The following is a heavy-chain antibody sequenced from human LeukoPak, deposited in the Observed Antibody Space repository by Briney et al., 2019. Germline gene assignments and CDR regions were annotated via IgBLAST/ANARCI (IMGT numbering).Heavy chain of an antibody. D-gene: IGHD3-22*01. V-gene: IGHV1-18*01. CDR2: ISAYNGNT. CDR1: GYTFTSYG. CDR3: ARDLFYGSSGYYFRPT. Sequence: ASVKVSCKASGYTFTSYGISWVRQAPGQGLEWMGWISAYNGNTNYAQKLQGRVTMTTDTSTSTAYMELRSLRSDDTAVYYCARDLFYGSSGYYFRPTWGQGTLVTVSS. J-gene: IGHJ5*02.